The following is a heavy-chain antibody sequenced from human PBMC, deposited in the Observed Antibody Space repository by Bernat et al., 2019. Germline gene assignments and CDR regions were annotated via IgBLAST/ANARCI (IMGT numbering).Heavy chain of an antibody. CDR1: GYTITSYG. Sequence: QVQLVQSGAEVKKPGASVKVSCKASGYTITSYGISWVRQAHGQGLEWMGWISAYNGNTNYAQKLQGRVTMTTDTSTSKAYMELRSLRSDDTAVYYCAQLSQESSGGSCWGLFDPWGQGTLVTVSS. CDR3: AQLSQESSGGSCWGLFDP. CDR2: ISAYNGNT. D-gene: IGHD2-15*01. V-gene: IGHV1-18*01. J-gene: IGHJ5*02.